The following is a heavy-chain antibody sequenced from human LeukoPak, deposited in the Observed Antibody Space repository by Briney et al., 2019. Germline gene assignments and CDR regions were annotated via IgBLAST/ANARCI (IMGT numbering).Heavy chain of an antibody. D-gene: IGHD2-2*01. V-gene: IGHV1-18*01. Sequence: VASVKVSCKASGYTFTSYGISWVRQAPGQGLEWMGWISAYNGSTNYAQKLQGRVTMTTDTSTSTAYMELRSLRSDDTAVYYCARVVVVPAATSYYYYGMDVWGQGTTVTVSS. CDR3: ARVVVVPAATSYYYYGMDV. CDR1: GYTFTSYG. J-gene: IGHJ6*02. CDR2: ISAYNGST.